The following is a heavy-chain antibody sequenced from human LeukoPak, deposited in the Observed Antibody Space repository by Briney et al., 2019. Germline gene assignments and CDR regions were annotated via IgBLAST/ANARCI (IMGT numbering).Heavy chain of an antibody. CDR3: AREWVIDYGDYDVYHYFDY. CDR2: IIPIFGTA. CDR1: GGTFSSYA. V-gene: IGHV1-69*05. Sequence: SVKVSCKASGGTFSSYAISWVRQAPGQGLEWMGRIIPIFGTANYAQKVQGRVTITTDEATSTAYMELSSLRSEDTAVYYCAREWVIDYGDYDVYHYFDYWGQGTLVTVSS. D-gene: IGHD4-17*01. J-gene: IGHJ4*02.